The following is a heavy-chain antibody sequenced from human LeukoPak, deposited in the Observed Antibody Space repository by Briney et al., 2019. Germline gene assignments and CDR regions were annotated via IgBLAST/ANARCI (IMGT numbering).Heavy chain of an antibody. D-gene: IGHD2-8*01. J-gene: IGHJ4*02. CDR3: ARARSVLYYFDY. CDR1: GGSISSYY. CDR2: IHYSGST. Sequence: SETLSLTCTVSGGSISSYYWSWIRQPPGKGLEWIGYIHYSGSTNYNPSLKSRVTISVDTSKNQFSLKLSSVTAADTAVYYCARARSVLYYFDYWGQGTLVTVSS. V-gene: IGHV4-59*01.